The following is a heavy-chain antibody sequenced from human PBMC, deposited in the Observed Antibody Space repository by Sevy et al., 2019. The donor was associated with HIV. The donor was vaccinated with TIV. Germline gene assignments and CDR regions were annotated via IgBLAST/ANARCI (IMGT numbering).Heavy chain of an antibody. CDR2: ISSSGSTI. V-gene: IGHV3-48*03. D-gene: IGHD2-2*01. CDR1: GFTFSSYE. J-gene: IGHJ5*02. CDR3: ARDPGYCSSTSCPRYWFDP. Sequence: GESLKISCAASGFTFSSYEMNWVRQAPGKGLEWVSYISSSGSTIYYADSVKGRFTISRDNAKNSLYLQMNSLRAEDTAVYYCARDPGYCSSTSCPRYWFDPWGQGTLVTVSS.